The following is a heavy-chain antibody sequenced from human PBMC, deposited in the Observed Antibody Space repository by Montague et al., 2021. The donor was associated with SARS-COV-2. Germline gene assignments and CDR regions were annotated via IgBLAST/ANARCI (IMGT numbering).Heavy chain of an antibody. CDR1: GGSFSGYY. CDR2: ITHSGST. D-gene: IGHD3-10*01. V-gene: IGHV4-34*01. CDR3: ARGARQGYGFRLGSFDS. Sequence: SETLSLTCAVYGGSFSGYYWYWIRQPPGTGLEWIGEITHSGSTNYHPTLKRRVPMSVDTSTNQFSLKLSSVTAAATAVYYCARGARQGYGFRLGSFDSWGQGTLVTGSS. J-gene: IGHJ4*02.